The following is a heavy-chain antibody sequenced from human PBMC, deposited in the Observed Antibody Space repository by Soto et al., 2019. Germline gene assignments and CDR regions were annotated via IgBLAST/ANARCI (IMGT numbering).Heavy chain of an antibody. CDR2: IYYSGST. CDR1: GGSISSGDYY. Sequence: TLPLTCTVPGGSISSGDYYWSWIRQPPGKGLEWIGYIYYSGSTYYNPSLKSRVTISVDTSKNQFSLKLSSVTAADTAVYYCARSSDYGGNSVRAFDIWGQGTMVTVSS. CDR3: ARSSDYGGNSVRAFDI. V-gene: IGHV4-30-4*01. D-gene: IGHD4-17*01. J-gene: IGHJ3*02.